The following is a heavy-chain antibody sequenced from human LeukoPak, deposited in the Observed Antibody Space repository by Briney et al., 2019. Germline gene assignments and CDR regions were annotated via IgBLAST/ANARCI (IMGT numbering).Heavy chain of an antibody. CDR3: VRGLGYSYGNGDY. CDR2: ISSSSSYI. CDR1: GFTFSSYS. Sequence: GGSLRLSCAASGFTFSSYSMNWVRQAPGKGLEWVSSISSSSSYIYYADSVKGRFTISRDNAKNSLYLQMNSLRVEDTAVYYCVRGLGYSYGNGDYWGQGTLVTVPS. V-gene: IGHV3-21*01. J-gene: IGHJ4*02. D-gene: IGHD5-18*01.